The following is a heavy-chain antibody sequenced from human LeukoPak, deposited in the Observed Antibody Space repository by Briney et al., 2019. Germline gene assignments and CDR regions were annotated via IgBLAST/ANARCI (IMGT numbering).Heavy chain of an antibody. CDR1: GFSFGSYA. CDR2: ISDNGGGT. Sequence: GSLRLSCAAAGFSFGSYAMSWVRQAPGRGLEWVSGISDNGGGTHYGDSVKGRFTISRDNSKNMLYLQMNGLRAEDTALYYCAKERSTVGTPLFDNWGQGILVTVSS. D-gene: IGHD2-15*01. CDR3: AKERSTVGTPLFDN. V-gene: IGHV3-23*01. J-gene: IGHJ4*02.